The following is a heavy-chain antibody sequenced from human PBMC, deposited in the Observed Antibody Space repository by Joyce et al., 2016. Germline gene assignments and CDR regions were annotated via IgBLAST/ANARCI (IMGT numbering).Heavy chain of an antibody. V-gene: IGHV3-21*01. CDR1: GFIFSSYS. CDR3: ARDVLTTVTKAYGY. D-gene: IGHD4-11*01. Sequence: EVQLVESGGGLVKPGESLRLSCTASGFIFSSYSMTGVCQAPGKGLEWVSSISRDNTYIFHADSVKGRFTIARDNARNSLYLQMNSLRAEDTAVYYCARDVLTTVTKAYGYWGQGTLVAVSS. J-gene: IGHJ4*02. CDR2: ISRDNTYI.